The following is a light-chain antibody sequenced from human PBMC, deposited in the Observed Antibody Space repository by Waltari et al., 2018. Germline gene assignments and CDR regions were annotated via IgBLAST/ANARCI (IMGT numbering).Light chain of an antibody. Sequence: EIVFTHSPATLSLSPGEISTISCRASQSIISYLAWYQQKPGQAPRLLIYDASNRATGIPARFSGSGSGTDFTLTISSLEPEDFAVYYCQQRTDWRSVSFGGGTKVEIK. J-gene: IGKJ4*01. CDR3: QQRTDWRSVS. CDR1: QSIISY. V-gene: IGKV3-11*01. CDR2: DAS.